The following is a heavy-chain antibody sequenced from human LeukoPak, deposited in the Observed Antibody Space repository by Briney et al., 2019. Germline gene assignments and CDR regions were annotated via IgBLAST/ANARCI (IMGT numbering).Heavy chain of an antibody. V-gene: IGHV3-23*01. Sequence: PGGSLSLTCAASGFTFSGYAMSWVRQAPGKGLEWVSPISGSGGSTYYAASVKCRITLSRDTSKKCLYLQMNSLRAEGTAVYYCAKGDYWSSTNCYEGQYDFHYGGQGTLVTVSS. J-gene: IGHJ4*02. CDR1: GFTFSGYA. D-gene: IGHD2-2*01. CDR2: ISGSGGST. CDR3: AKGDYWSSTNCYEGQYDFHY.